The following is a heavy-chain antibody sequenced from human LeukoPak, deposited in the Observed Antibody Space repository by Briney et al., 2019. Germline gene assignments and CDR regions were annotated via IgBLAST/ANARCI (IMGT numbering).Heavy chain of an antibody. CDR1: GYSFAMYW. CDR3: ARHVGNSAWEN. Sequence: PGESLKISCQGSGYSFAMYWIGWVRPMPGKGLEWMGIIYPGDSDTRYSPSFQGQVTISVDKSISTAYLQWSSLKASDTATYYCARHVGNSAWENWGQGTLVTVSS. D-gene: IGHD1-26*01. J-gene: IGHJ4*02. CDR2: IYPGDSDT. V-gene: IGHV5-51*01.